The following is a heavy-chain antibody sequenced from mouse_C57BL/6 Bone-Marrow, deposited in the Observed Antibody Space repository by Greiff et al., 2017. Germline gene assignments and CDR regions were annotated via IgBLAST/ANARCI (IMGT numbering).Heavy chain of an antibody. V-gene: IGHV14-4*01. J-gene: IGHJ2*01. Sequence: EVQLQQSGAELVRPWASVKLSCTASGFNIKDDYMHWVKQRPEQGLEWIGWIDPENGDTEYASKFQGKATITADTSSNTAYLQLSSLTSEDTAVYYCTTPSSLDYWGQGTTLTVSS. CDR3: TTPSSLDY. CDR1: GFNIKDDY. D-gene: IGHD1-1*01. CDR2: IDPENGDT.